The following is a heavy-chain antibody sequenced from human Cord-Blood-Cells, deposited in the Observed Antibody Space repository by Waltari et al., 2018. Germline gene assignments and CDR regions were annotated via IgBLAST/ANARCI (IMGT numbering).Heavy chain of an antibody. D-gene: IGHD6-6*01. CDR1: GGSFSGYY. CDR2: INQSGST. V-gene: IGHV4-34*01. J-gene: IGHJ2*01. Sequence: QVQLQQWGAGLLKPSETLSLTCAVYGGSFSGYYSSWIRPPPGKGLEWIGEINQSGSTNYNPSLKSRVTISVDTSKNQFSLKLSSVTAADTAVYYCASLVGYSSSSKYWYFDLWGRGTLVTVSS. CDR3: ASLVGYSSSSKYWYFDL.